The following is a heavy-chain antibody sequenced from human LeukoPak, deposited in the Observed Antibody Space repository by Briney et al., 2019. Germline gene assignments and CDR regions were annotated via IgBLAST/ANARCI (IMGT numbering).Heavy chain of an antibody. Sequence: GGSLRLSCAASGFTFSSYGMNWVRQAPGKGLEWVSSISSSSYIYYADSVKGRFTISRDNAKNSLYLQMNSLRAEDTAVYYCASPACSSTSCYSGLDVWGKGTTVTVSS. D-gene: IGHD2-2*01. CDR3: ASPACSSTSCYSGLDV. CDR2: ISSSSYI. J-gene: IGHJ6*04. CDR1: GFTFSSYG. V-gene: IGHV3-21*01.